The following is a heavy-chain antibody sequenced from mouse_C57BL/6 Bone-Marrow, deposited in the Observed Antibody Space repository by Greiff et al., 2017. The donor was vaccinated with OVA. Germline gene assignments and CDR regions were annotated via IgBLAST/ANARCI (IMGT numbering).Heavy chain of an antibody. V-gene: IGHV10-1*01. Sequence: EVQLVESGGGLVQPKGSLKLSCAASGFSFNTYAMNWVRQAPGKGLEWVARIRSKSNNYATYYADSVKDRFTISRDDSESMLYLQMNNLKTEDTAMYYCVRHDDYDRRDYFDYWGQGTTLTVSS. D-gene: IGHD2-4*01. CDR2: IRSKSNNYAT. CDR1: GFSFNTYA. J-gene: IGHJ2*01. CDR3: VRHDDYDRRDYFDY.